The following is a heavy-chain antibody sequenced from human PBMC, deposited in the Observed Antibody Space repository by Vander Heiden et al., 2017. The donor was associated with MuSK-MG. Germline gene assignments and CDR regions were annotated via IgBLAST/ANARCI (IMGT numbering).Heavy chain of an antibody. CDR2: IKPDRGDT. V-gene: IGHV1-2*02. CDR3: ATDLWVTALSPSYYYGMDV. J-gene: IGHJ6*02. D-gene: IGHD2-21*02. Sequence: QLEQSGAELKKPGASVKVCCRASGYTFSGYPLHWGRKAPGQGLEWMGWIKPDRGDTNYAQKFQGRVTMTRGTSTSTVYMELSRLRSDDTAVYFCATDLWVTALSPSYYYGMDVWGQGTTITVS. CDR1: GYTFSGYP.